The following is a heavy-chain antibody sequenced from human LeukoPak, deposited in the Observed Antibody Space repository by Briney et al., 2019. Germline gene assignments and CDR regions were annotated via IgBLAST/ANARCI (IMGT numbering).Heavy chain of an antibody. CDR1: GFTFNRFW. J-gene: IGHJ3*02. CDR3: AREDVDITVATSGAFDI. CDR2: IISDGSST. D-gene: IGHD6-19*01. Sequence: GGSLRLSCAASGFTFNRFWMHWVRQAPGKGLVWASRIISDGSSTNYADSVKGRFTISRDNAKNTLYLQMNSLRAEDTALYYCAREDVDITVATSGAFDIWGQGTMVTVFS. V-gene: IGHV3-74*01.